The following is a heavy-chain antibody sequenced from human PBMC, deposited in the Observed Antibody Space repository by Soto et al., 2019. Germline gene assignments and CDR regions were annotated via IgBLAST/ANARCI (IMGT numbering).Heavy chain of an antibody. CDR2: IWYDGSNK. V-gene: IGHV3-33*01. CDR1: GFTFSSYG. J-gene: IGHJ6*03. CDR3: ARFGRRDNWNPYYYYYMDV. Sequence: GSLRLSCAASGFTFSSYGMHWVRQAPGKGLEWVAVIWYDGSNKYYADSVKGRFTISRDNSKNSLYLQMNSLRAEDTAVFYCARFGRRDNWNPYYYYYMDVWGKGTTVTVSS. D-gene: IGHD1-20*01.